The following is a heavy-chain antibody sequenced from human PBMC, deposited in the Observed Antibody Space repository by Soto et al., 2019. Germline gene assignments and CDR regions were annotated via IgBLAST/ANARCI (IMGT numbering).Heavy chain of an antibody. Sequence: GGSLRLSCAASGFTFSSYWMHWVRQAPGKGLVWVSRINSDGSSTSYADSVKGRFTISRDNAKNTLYLQMNSLRAEDTAVYYCASRSNWNPEGWFDPWGQGTLVTVSS. CDR1: GFTFSSYW. CDR3: ASRSNWNPEGWFDP. V-gene: IGHV3-74*01. CDR2: INSDGSST. J-gene: IGHJ5*02. D-gene: IGHD1-20*01.